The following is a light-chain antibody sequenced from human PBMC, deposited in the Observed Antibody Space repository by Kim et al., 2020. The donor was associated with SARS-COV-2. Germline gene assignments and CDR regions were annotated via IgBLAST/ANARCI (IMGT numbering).Light chain of an antibody. J-gene: IGLJ3*02. V-gene: IGLV3-27*01. Sequence: SPGQTARITGSGDVLAKKYGRWFQQKPGQAPVLVIYKDSERPSGIPERFSGSSSGTTVTLTISGAQVEDEADYYCYSAADNNLVFGGGTQLTVL. CDR2: KDS. CDR3: YSAADNNLV. CDR1: VLAKKY.